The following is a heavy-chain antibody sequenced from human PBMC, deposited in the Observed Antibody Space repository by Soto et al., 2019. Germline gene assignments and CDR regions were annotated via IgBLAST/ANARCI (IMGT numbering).Heavy chain of an antibody. V-gene: IGHV3-48*01. CDR1: GFTFSSFY. Sequence: EVQVVESGGGLVQPGGSLRLSCAASGFTFSSFYMNWVRQGPGKGLEWISYISSGSGTIDYADSVKGRFTISRDNAKNSLFLQMNSLRVEDTAVYYCARDSDWAFDYWGQGTLVTVSS. CDR2: ISSGSGTI. D-gene: IGHD3-9*01. J-gene: IGHJ4*02. CDR3: ARDSDWAFDY.